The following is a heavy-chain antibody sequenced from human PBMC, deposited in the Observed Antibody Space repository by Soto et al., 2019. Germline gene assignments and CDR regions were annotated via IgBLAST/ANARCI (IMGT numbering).Heavy chain of an antibody. Sequence: QVQLVQSGDEVRKPGSSVKVSCKASGYIFVNYGIAWVRQAPGQGLEWMGWISPYSGNTHYASKVQGRLTMTPDTSTSQAQKDLGSLKSDDTAVYYWAMVDNYVTPTPQDVWGQGTTVTISS. CDR1: GYIFVNYG. CDR3: AMVDNYVTPTPQDV. V-gene: IGHV1-18*01. J-gene: IGHJ6*02. CDR2: ISPYSGNT. D-gene: IGHD3-16*01.